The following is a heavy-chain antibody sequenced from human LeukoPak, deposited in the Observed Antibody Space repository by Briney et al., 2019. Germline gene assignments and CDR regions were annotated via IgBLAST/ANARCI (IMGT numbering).Heavy chain of an antibody. CDR1: GFTVSSKY. Sequence: GGSLRLSCAASGFTVSSKYMSWVRQAPGKGLEWVSVIFSGGTTFYADSVKGRFTISRDNSENTLYLQMNSLRAEDTAVYYRAKDLITMVRGVMGYWGQGNLVTVSS. D-gene: IGHD3-10*01. CDR3: AKDLITMVRGVMGY. J-gene: IGHJ4*02. V-gene: IGHV3-66*01. CDR2: IFSGGTT.